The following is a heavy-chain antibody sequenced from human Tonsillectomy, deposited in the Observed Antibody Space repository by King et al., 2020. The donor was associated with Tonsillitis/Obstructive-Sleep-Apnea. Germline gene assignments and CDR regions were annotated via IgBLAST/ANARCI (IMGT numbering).Heavy chain of an antibody. J-gene: IGHJ4*02. D-gene: IGHD3-16*01. CDR1: GFTFSSYA. V-gene: IGHV3-64D*06. CDR3: VKERRGGLMITFLDY. Sequence: VQLVESGGGLVQPGGSLRLSCSASGFTFSSYAMHWVRQAPGKGLEYVSAISSNGGSTYYADSVKGRFTISRDNSKNTLYLQMSSLRAEDTAVYYCVKERRGGLMITFLDYWGQGTLVTVSS. CDR2: ISSNGGST.